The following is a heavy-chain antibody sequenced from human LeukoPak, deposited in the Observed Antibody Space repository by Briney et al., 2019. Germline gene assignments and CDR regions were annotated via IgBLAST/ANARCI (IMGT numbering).Heavy chain of an antibody. V-gene: IGHV4-59*01. D-gene: IGHD5-12*01. J-gene: IGHJ2*01. CDR3: ARDQRCSRFDGGCDQWYFDL. CDR2: IYHSGFT. Sequence: PSETLSLTCTVSGGSISGYYWSWLRQPPGKELEGIGYIYHSGFTHYNPSLRSRVNIAVDTSRNQFSLKLTSATAADTAMYYCARDQRCSRFDGGCDQWYFDLWGRGTLVTVSS. CDR1: GGSISGYY.